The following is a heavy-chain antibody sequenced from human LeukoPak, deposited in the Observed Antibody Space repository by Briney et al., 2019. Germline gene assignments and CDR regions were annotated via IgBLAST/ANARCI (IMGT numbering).Heavy chain of an antibody. J-gene: IGHJ4*02. D-gene: IGHD2-21*02. CDR1: GYSFTSYW. Sequence: GESLKISCKGSGYSFTSYWIGWVRQMPGKGLEWMGIIYPGDSDTRYSPSFQGQVTISADKSISTAYLQWSSLKASDTAMYYCARRAYRGGDCDAGEDYWGQGTLVTVSS. V-gene: IGHV5-51*01. CDR3: ARRAYRGGDCDAGEDY. CDR2: IYPGDSDT.